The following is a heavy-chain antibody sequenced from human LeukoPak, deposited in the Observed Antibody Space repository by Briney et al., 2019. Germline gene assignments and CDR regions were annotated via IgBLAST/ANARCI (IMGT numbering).Heavy chain of an antibody. CDR3: ARSRRRELLRTYFDY. CDR1: GFTFSTYA. J-gene: IGHJ4*02. V-gene: IGHV3-30*04. D-gene: IGHD1-26*01. Sequence: GGSLRLSGAASGFTFSTYAMHWVRQAPGKGLEGVAVISYDGSNKYYADSVKGRFTISRDNSKNTLYLQMNSLRAEDTAVYYCARSRRRELLRTYFDYWGQGTLVTVSS. CDR2: ISYDGSNK.